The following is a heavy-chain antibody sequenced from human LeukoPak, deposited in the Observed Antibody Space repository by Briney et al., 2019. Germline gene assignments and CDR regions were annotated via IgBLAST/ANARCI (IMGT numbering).Heavy chain of an antibody. CDR2: ISAYNGNT. Sequence: ASVKVSCKASGYTFTSYGISWVRQAPGQGLEWMEWISAYNGNTNYAQKLQGRVTMTTDTSTSTAYMELRSLRSDDTAVYYCARVVYYYDSSGYYEFDYWGQGTLVTVSS. J-gene: IGHJ4*02. CDR3: ARVVYYYDSSGYYEFDY. CDR1: GYTFTSYG. D-gene: IGHD3-22*01. V-gene: IGHV1-18*01.